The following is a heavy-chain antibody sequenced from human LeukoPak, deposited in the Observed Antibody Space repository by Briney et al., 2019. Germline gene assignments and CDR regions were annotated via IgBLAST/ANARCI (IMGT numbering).Heavy chain of an antibody. CDR1: GFIFRNYA. CDR2: LNGGSGNI. CDR3: AREGDGSRYYFDY. J-gene: IGHJ4*02. V-gene: IGHV3-21*06. Sequence: GGSLRLSCTASGFIFRNYAMAWVRQAPGKGLEWVSALNGGSGNIYYVDSVKGRFTISRDNARNSLDLHMSSLRAEDTAVYYCAREGDGSRYYFDYWGQGTLVTVSS. D-gene: IGHD2-21*01.